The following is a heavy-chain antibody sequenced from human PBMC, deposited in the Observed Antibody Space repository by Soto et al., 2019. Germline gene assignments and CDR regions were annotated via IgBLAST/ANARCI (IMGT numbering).Heavy chain of an antibody. V-gene: IGHV3-72*01. CDR3: VRATYFSDSSGYTRCLDY. J-gene: IGHJ4*02. CDR1: GFTLSDHY. D-gene: IGHD3-22*01. Sequence: GGSLRLSCADSGFTLSDHYIDWVRQAPGKGLEWVGRSRDKPQGYSTAYAASVKGRFTTSRDESKNSAYLQMNSLKTEDTAVYYCVRATYFSDSSGYTRCLDYWGQGTLVTVSS. CDR2: SRDKPQGYST.